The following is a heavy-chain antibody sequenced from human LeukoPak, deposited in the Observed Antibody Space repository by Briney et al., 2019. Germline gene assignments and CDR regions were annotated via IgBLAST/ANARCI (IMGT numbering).Heavy chain of an antibody. J-gene: IGHJ4*02. CDR3: ARGRDPGSGYHFDY. CDR2: IYHSGST. CDR1: GGSISSSNW. D-gene: IGHD3-22*01. V-gene: IGHV4-4*02. Sequence: SETLSLTCAVSGGSISSSNWWSWVRQPPGKGLEWIGEIYHSGSTNYNPSLKSRVTISVDTSKNQFSLKLSSVTAADTAVYYCARGRDPGSGYHFDYWGLGTLVTVSS.